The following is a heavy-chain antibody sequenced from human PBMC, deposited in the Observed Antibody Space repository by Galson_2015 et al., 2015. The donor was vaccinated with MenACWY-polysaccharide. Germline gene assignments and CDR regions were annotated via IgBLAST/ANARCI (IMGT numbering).Heavy chain of an antibody. J-gene: IGHJ4*02. CDR1: GFTFSDYY. V-gene: IGHV3-11*01. CDR2: ISSSGSTI. D-gene: IGHD3-22*01. Sequence: SLRLSCAASGFTFSDYYMSWIRQAPGKGLEWVSYISSSGSTIYYADSVKGRFTISRDNAKNSLDLQMNSLRAEDTAVYYCARDAVGVRRRGPVGYWGQGTLVTVSS. CDR3: ARDAVGVRRRGPVGY.